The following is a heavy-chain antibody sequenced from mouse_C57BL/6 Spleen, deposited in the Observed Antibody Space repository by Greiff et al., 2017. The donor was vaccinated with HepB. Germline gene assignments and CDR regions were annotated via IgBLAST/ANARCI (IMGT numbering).Heavy chain of an antibody. J-gene: IGHJ1*03. CDR3: ARDRDYYWYFDV. CDR2: ISYSGST. Sequence: EVKVVESGPGMVKPSQSLSLTCTVTGYSITSGYDWHWIRHFPGNKLEWMGYISYSGSTNYNPSLKSRISITHDTSKNHFFLKLNSVTTEDTATYYCARDRDYYWYFDVWGTGTTVTVSS. D-gene: IGHD2-13*01. V-gene: IGHV3-1*01. CDR1: GYSITSGYD.